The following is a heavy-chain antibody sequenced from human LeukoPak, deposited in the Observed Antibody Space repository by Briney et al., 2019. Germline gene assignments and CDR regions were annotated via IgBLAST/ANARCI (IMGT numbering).Heavy chain of an antibody. J-gene: IGHJ4*02. CDR3: ARVGSIAAAGTPDY. CDR1: GFTFSSYG. V-gene: IGHV3-30*03. Sequence: PGGSLRLSCAASGFTFSSYGMHWVRQAPGKGLEWVAVISYDGSNKYYADSVKGRFTISRDNAKNSLYLQMNSLRAEDTAVYYCARVGSIAAAGTPDYWGQGTLVTVSS. D-gene: IGHD6-13*01. CDR2: ISYDGSNK.